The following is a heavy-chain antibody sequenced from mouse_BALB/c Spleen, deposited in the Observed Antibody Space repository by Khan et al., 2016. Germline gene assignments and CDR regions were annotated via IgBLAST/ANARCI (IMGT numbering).Heavy chain of an antibody. V-gene: IGHV1-4*01. CDR1: GYTFTSYT. CDR2: INPSTGYT. J-gene: IGHJ3*01. D-gene: IGHD2-4*01. Sequence: QVQLQQPGAELARPGASVKMSCKATGYTFTSYTMHWVKQRPGQGLEWIGYINPSTGYTEYNQKFKDKATLTADKSSSTAYMQLSSLTSEDSAVSYCARRGDYDGFAYWGQGTLVTVSA. CDR3: ARRGDYDGFAY.